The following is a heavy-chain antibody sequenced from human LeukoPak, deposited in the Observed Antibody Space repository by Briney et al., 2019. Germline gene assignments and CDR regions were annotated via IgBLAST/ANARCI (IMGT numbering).Heavy chain of an antibody. J-gene: IGHJ4*02. CDR3: ARRKGYYDSSGYVGY. CDR1: GYSFTSHW. CDR2: IYPGDSDT. V-gene: IGHV5-51*01. D-gene: IGHD3-22*01. Sequence: GESLKISCKGSGYSFTSHWIGWVRQMPGKGLEWMGIIYPGDSDTRYSPSFQGQVTISADKSISTAYLQWSSLEASDTAMYYCARRKGYYDSSGYVGYWSQGTLVTVSS.